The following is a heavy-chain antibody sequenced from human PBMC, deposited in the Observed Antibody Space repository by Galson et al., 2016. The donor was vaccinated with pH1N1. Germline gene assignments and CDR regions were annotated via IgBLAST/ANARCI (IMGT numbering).Heavy chain of an antibody. CDR3: AHREVMITNAFDF. D-gene: IGHD3-16*01. V-gene: IGHV2-5*02. Sequence: PALVKPTQTLTLTCTFSGFSIRSSGMGVGWIRQPPGKALEWLAVIYWDDDKRYSPSLKSRLTITKDTSKNHVVLTMTNVDPTDTATYYCAHREVMITNAFDFWGQGTMVTVSS. CDR1: GFSIRSSGMG. J-gene: IGHJ3*01. CDR2: IYWDDDK.